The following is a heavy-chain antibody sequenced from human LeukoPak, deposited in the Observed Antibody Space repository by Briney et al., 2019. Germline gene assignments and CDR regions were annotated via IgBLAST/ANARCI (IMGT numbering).Heavy chain of an antibody. J-gene: IGHJ5*02. V-gene: IGHV3-48*04. Sequence: GGSLRLSCAASGFTFSSYSMNWVRQAPGKGLEWVSYISSSSSTIYYADSVKGRFTISRDNAKNSLYLQMNSLRAEDTAVYYCARDYYGSSQDWFDPWGQGTLVTVSS. D-gene: IGHD3-22*01. CDR1: GFTFSSYS. CDR3: ARDYYGSSQDWFDP. CDR2: ISSSSSTI.